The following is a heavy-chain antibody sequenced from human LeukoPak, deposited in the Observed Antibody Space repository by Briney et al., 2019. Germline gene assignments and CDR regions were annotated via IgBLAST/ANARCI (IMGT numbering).Heavy chain of an antibody. Sequence: GGSLRLSCAASGFTFSNYWMSWVRQAPGKGLEWVANIKEDGSTKYYVDSVKGRFTISRANAKNSVYLQISSLRVEDTAVYYCARIGYSSSPYDYWGQGALVTVSS. CDR2: IKEDGSTK. CDR1: GFTFSNYW. CDR3: ARIGYSSSPYDY. V-gene: IGHV3-7*01. D-gene: IGHD6-6*01. J-gene: IGHJ4*02.